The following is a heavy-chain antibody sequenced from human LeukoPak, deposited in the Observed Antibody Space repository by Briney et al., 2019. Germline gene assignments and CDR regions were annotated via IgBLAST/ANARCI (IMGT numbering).Heavy chain of an antibody. Sequence: SETLSLTCTVSGGSISSYYWSWIRQPPGKGLEWIGYIYYSGSTNYNPSLKSRATISVDTSKNHFSLKLSSVTAADTAVYYCARGIAAGGDYWGQGTLVTVSS. CDR3: ARGIAAGGDY. CDR2: IYYSGST. D-gene: IGHD6-13*01. J-gene: IGHJ4*02. CDR1: GGSISSYY. V-gene: IGHV4-59*12.